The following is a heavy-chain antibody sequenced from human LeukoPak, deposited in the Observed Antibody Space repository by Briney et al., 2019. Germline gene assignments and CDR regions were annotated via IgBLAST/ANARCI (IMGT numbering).Heavy chain of an antibody. J-gene: IGHJ2*01. Sequence: SETLSLTCTVSGGSINTGSYYWSWIRQPAGKGLEWVGRVNPSGDTNYNPSLKSRVSISIETSKNQFSLNLNSVTAADTGMYYCVRGYNTGWCFDPWGRGTLVTVSS. D-gene: IGHD5-12*01. CDR1: GGSINTGSYY. CDR2: VNPSGDT. CDR3: VRGYNTGWCFDP. V-gene: IGHV4-61*02.